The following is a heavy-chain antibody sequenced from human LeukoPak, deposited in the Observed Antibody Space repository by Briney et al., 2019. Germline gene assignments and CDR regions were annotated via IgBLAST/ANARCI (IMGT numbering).Heavy chain of an antibody. J-gene: IGHJ5*02. CDR1: GYTFTSYD. CDR2: MNPNSGNT. CDR3: ARASPLCSVRPWFDP. Sequence: GASVKVSCKASGYTFTSYDINWVRQATGQGLEWMGWMNPNSGNTGYAQKFQGRVTMTRNTSISTAYMELSSLRSEDTAVYYCARASPLCSVRPWFDPWGQGTLVTVSS. V-gene: IGHV1-8*01. D-gene: IGHD2/OR15-2a*01.